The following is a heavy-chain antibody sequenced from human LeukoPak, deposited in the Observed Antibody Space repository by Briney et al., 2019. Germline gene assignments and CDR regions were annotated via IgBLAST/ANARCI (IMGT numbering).Heavy chain of an antibody. D-gene: IGHD3-16*01. V-gene: IGHV3-23*01. J-gene: IGHJ4*02. CDR1: GFTFSSYA. CDR3: ARENYGY. Sequence: PGGSLRLSCAASGFTFSSYAMSWVRQAPGKGLEWVSGISGSGGSTHYADSVKDRFTISRDNSKNTLYLQMNSLRPEDTAEYYCARENYGYWGQGTLVTVSS. CDR2: ISGSGGST.